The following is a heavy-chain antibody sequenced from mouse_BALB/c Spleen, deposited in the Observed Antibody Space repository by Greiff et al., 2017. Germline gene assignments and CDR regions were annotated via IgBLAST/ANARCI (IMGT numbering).Heavy chain of an antibody. J-gene: IGHJ4*01. CDR3: ARNWDVYYAMDY. CDR2: INPSNGRT. V-gene: IGHV1S81*02. CDR1: GYTFTSYW. Sequence: QVQLQQPGAELVKPGASVKLSCKASGYTFTSYWMHWVKQRPGQGLEWIGEINPSNGRTNYNEKFKSKATLTVDKSSSTAYMQLSSLTSEDSAVYYCARNWDVYYAMDYWGQGTSVTVSS. D-gene: IGHD4-1*01.